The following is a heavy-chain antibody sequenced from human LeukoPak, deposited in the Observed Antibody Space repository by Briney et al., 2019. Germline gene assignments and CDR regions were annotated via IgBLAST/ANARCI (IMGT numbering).Heavy chain of an antibody. CDR3: ARDGTGGFGENQLDY. Sequence: KTSETLSLTCAVSGGSISSSNWWSWVRQPPGKGLEWIGEIYHSGSTNYNPSLKSRVTISVDKSKNQFSLKLSSVTAADTAVYYCARDGTGGFGENQLDYWGQGTLVTVSS. D-gene: IGHD3-10*01. CDR2: IYHSGST. J-gene: IGHJ4*02. V-gene: IGHV4-4*02. CDR1: GGSISSSNW.